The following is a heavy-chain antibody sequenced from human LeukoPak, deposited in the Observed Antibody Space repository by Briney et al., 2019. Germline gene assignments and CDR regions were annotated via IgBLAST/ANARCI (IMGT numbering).Heavy chain of an antibody. CDR2: ISGSGGST. D-gene: IGHD3-22*01. CDR3: ARGNYDGSGYHHYLDY. J-gene: IGHJ4*02. Sequence: GGSLRLSCAASGFTFSSYAMSWVRQAPGKGLEWVSAISGSGGSTYYADSVKGRFTISRDNSKNTLYLQMNSLRAEDTAVYYCARGNYDGSGYHHYLDYWGQGTLVTVSS. V-gene: IGHV3-23*01. CDR1: GFTFSSYA.